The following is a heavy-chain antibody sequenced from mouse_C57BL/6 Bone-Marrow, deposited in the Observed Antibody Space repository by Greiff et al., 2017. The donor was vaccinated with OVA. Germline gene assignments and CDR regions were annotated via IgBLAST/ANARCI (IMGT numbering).Heavy chain of an antibody. J-gene: IGHJ2*01. CDR2: IRLKSDNYAT. D-gene: IGHD1-1*01. CDR1: GFTFSNYW. CDR3: TGPSITTVVATDY. Sequence: DVKLQESGGGLVQPGGSMKLSCVASGFTFSNYWMNWVRQSPEKGLEWVAQIRLKSDNYATHYAESVKGRFTISRDDSKSSVYLQMNNLRAEDTGIYYCTGPSITTVVATDYWGQGTTLTVSS. V-gene: IGHV6-3*01.